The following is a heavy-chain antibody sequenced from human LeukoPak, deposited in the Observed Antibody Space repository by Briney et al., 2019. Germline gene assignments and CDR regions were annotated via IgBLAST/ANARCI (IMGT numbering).Heavy chain of an antibody. J-gene: IGHJ4*02. CDR1: GFTFSSYA. D-gene: IGHD3-10*01. Sequence: GRSLRLSCAASGFTFSSYAMHWVRQAPGKGLEWVAVISYDGSNKYDADSVKGRFTISRDNSKNTLYLQMNSLRGEDTAVYYRARDLYYYGSGSSTFHYWGQGTLVTVSS. CDR3: ARDLYYYGSGSSTFHY. V-gene: IGHV3-30*04. CDR2: ISYDGSNK.